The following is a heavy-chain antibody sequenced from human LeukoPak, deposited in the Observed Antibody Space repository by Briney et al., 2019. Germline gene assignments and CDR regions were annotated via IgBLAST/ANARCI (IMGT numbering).Heavy chain of an antibody. V-gene: IGHV3-23*01. D-gene: IGHD2-21*02. J-gene: IGHJ3*02. CDR3: ARRSYCGGDCYGSDAFDI. Sequence: GGFLRLSCAASGFTFSSYAMSWVRQAPGKGLEWVSAISGSGGSTYYADSVKGRFTISRDNAKNSLYLQMNSLRAEDTAVYYCARRSYCGGDCYGSDAFDIWGQGTMVTVSS. CDR1: GFTFSSYA. CDR2: ISGSGGST.